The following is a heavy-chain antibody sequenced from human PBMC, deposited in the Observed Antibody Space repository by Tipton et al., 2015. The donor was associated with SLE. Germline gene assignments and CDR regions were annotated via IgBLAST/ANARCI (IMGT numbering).Heavy chain of an antibody. J-gene: IGHJ3*02. CDR2: INPNNGNT. V-gene: IGHV1-18*01. Sequence: QLVQSGAEVKKPGASVKVSCKTSGYTFTTYGVSWVRQAPGQGLQWMGWINPNNGNTNYAQNLQGRVTMTTDTSTSTAYLQLRSLRSDDTAVYYCAERYDTFEIWGQGTMVSVSS. D-gene: IGHD1-1*01. CDR3: AERYDTFEI. CDR1: GYTFTTYG.